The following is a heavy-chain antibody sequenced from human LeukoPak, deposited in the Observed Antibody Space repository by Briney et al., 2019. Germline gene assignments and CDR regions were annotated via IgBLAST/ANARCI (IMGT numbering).Heavy chain of an antibody. Sequence: AGGSLRLSCAASGFTVSSNYMSWVRQAPGKGLEWVSVIYSGGSTYYADSVKGRFTISRDNSKNTLYLQMNSLRAEDTAVYYCASGVYSSSWSPLFEYWGQGTLVTVSS. CDR3: ASGVYSSSWSPLFEY. J-gene: IGHJ4*02. CDR2: IYSGGST. V-gene: IGHV3-66*01. CDR1: GFTVSSNY. D-gene: IGHD6-13*01.